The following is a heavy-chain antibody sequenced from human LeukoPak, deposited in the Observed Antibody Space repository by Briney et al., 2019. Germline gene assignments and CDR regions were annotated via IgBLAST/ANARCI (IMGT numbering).Heavy chain of an antibody. CDR3: ATYVRGDFDY. CDR1: GFTFSGHS. Sequence: GGSLRLSCAASGFTFSGHSMTWVRQTPGKGLEWVSVIFGNGVKTYYADSLKGRFTISRDNSKSTLYLQMNSLRAEDTAVYYCATYVRGDFDYWGQGTLVTVSS. J-gene: IGHJ4*02. D-gene: IGHD3-10*02. V-gene: IGHV3-23*01. CDR2: IFGNGVKT.